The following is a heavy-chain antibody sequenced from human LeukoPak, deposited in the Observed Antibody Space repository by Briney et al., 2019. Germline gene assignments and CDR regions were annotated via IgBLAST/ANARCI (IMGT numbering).Heavy chain of an antibody. J-gene: IGHJ6*03. CDR2: IYTSGST. Sequence: PSETLSLTCTVSGGSISSYYWSWIRQPPGKGLEWIGYIYTSGSTNYNPSLKSRVTMSIDTSKKQFSLRLNSVTAADTAVYYCARTNYDYYSMDVWGKGTTVTVSS. CDR3: ARTNYDYYSMDV. V-gene: IGHV4-4*09. CDR1: GGSISSYY.